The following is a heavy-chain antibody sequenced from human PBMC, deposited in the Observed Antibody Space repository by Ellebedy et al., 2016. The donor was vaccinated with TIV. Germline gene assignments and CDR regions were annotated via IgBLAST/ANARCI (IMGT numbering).Heavy chain of an antibody. CDR2: INPSGGST. CDR3: AREIVRVPAAPYGMDV. J-gene: IGHJ6*02. D-gene: IGHD2-2*01. CDR1: GYTFTGYY. V-gene: IGHV1-46*04. Sequence: AASVKVSCKASGYTFTGYYMHWVRQAPGQGLEWMGIINPSGGSTSYAQKLQGRLTMTRDTSTSTVFMELSSLRSEDTAVYFCAREIVRVPAAPYGMDVWGQGTTVTVSS.